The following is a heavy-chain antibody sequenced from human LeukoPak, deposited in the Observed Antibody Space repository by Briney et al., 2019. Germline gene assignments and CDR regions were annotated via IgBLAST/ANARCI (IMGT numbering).Heavy chain of an antibody. D-gene: IGHD6-6*01. J-gene: IGHJ6*03. Sequence: SETLSLTCTVSGGSISSGSYYWRWIRQPAGKGLEWIGRIYTSGSTNYNPSLKSRVTISVDTSKNQFSLKLSSVTAADTAVYYCARDAAARRGTYYYYYMDVWGKGTTVTVSS. V-gene: IGHV4-61*02. CDR1: GGSISSGSYY. CDR2: IYTSGST. CDR3: ARDAAARRGTYYYYYMDV.